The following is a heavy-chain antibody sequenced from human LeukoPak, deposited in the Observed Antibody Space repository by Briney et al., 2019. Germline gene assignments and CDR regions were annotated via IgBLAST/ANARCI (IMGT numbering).Heavy chain of an antibody. V-gene: IGHV3-23*01. J-gene: IGHJ4*02. CDR1: GFTFSSYA. CDR3: AKDGTVAGYLDY. Sequence: GGSLRLPCAASGFTFSSYAMSWVRQAPGKGLEWVSAISGSGGSTYYADSVKGRFTISRDNSKNTLYLQMNSPRAEDTAVYYCAKDGTVAGYLDYWGQGTLVTVSS. CDR2: ISGSGGST. D-gene: IGHD6-19*01.